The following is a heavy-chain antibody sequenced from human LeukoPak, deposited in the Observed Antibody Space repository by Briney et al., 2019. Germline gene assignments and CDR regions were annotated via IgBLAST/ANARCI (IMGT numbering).Heavy chain of an antibody. Sequence: SETLSLTXTVSGGSISSYYWSWIRQPPGKGLEWIGYIYYSGSTNYNPSLKSRVTISVDTSKNQFSLKLSSVTAADTAVYYCARGGYSYEFDYWGQGTLVTVSS. CDR2: IYYSGST. V-gene: IGHV4-59*01. CDR3: ARGGYSYEFDY. D-gene: IGHD5-18*01. CDR1: GGSISSYY. J-gene: IGHJ4*02.